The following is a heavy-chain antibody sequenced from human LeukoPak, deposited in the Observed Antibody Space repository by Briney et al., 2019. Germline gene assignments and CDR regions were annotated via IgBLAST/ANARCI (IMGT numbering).Heavy chain of an antibody. CDR2: FDPEDGET. V-gene: IGHV1-24*01. Sequence: ASVKVSCKVSGYTLTELSMHWVRQAPGEGLEWMGGFDPEDGETIYAQKFQGRVTMTEDTSTDTAYMELGSLRSEDTAVYYCARVPRRGERFDPWGQGTLVTVSS. CDR3: ARVPRRGERFDP. CDR1: GYTLTELS. J-gene: IGHJ5*02. D-gene: IGHD3-10*01.